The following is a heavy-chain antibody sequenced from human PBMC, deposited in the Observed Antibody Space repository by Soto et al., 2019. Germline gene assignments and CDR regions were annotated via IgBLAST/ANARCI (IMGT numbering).Heavy chain of an antibody. CDR3: VKDAADYIWGSYRLYYFDY. J-gene: IGHJ4*02. V-gene: IGHV3-23*01. CDR1: GFTFSSYA. Sequence: GGSLRLSCAASGFTFSSYAMSWVRQAPGKGLEWVSAISGSGGSTYYADSVKGRFTISRDNSKNTLYLQMNSLRAEDTAVYYCVKDAADYIWGSYRLYYFDYWGQGTLVTVSS. D-gene: IGHD3-16*02. CDR2: ISGSGGST.